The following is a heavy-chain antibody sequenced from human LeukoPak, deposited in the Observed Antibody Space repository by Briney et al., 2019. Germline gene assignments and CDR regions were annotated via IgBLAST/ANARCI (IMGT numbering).Heavy chain of an antibody. D-gene: IGHD5-12*01. CDR1: GFTFSSYS. V-gene: IGHV3-21*01. Sequence: PGGSLRLSCAASGFTFSSYSMNWVRQAPGKGLEWVSSISSSSSYIYYADSVKGRFTISRDNAKNSLYLQMNSLRAEDTAVYYCARVMSLGGYDWGALVDYWGQGTLVTVSS. CDR2: ISSSSSYI. J-gene: IGHJ4*02. CDR3: ARVMSLGGYDWGALVDY.